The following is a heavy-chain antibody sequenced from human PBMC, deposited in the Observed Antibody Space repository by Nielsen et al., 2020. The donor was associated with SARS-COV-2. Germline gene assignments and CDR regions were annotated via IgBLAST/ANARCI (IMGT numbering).Heavy chain of an antibody. CDR3: ARLVSTYLTHFDY. Sequence: GSLRLSCAVSGGSISSSKWWGWVRQPPGKGLQWIGEIYPSGSTNYNPSLKSRVTISVDESKNQFSLKLSSVTAADTAVYYCARLVSTYLTHFDYWGQGTLVTVSS. CDR1: GGSISSSKW. J-gene: IGHJ4*02. CDR2: IYPSGST. D-gene: IGHD6-13*01. V-gene: IGHV4-4*02.